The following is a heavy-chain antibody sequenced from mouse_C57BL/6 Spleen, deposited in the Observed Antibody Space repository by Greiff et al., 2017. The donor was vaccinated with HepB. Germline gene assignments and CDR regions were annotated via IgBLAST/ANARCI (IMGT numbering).Heavy chain of an antibody. CDR1: GFTFSDYG. Sequence: EVKLMESGGGLVKPGGSLKLSCAASGFTFSDYGMHWVRQAPEKGLEWVAYISSGSSTIYYADTVKGRFTISRDNAKNTLFLQMTSLRSEDTAMYYCARRDYPYAMDYWGQGTSVTVSS. J-gene: IGHJ4*01. V-gene: IGHV5-17*01. CDR2: ISSGSSTI. CDR3: ARRDYPYAMDY. D-gene: IGHD5-5*01.